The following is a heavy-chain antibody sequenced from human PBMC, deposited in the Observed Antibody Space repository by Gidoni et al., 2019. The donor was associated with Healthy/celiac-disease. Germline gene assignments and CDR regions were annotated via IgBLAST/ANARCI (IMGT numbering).Heavy chain of an antibody. D-gene: IGHD3-22*01. V-gene: IGHV4-34*01. CDR1: GGSFSGYY. CDR2: INHSGST. Sequence: QVQLQQWGAGLLKPSETLSLTCSVYGGSFSGYYWSWIRQPPGKGLEWIGEINHSGSTNYNPSLKSRVTISVDTSKNQFSLKLSSVTAADTAVYYCARAYMIVVAHDAFDIWGQGTMVTVSS. CDR3: ARAYMIVVAHDAFDI. J-gene: IGHJ3*02.